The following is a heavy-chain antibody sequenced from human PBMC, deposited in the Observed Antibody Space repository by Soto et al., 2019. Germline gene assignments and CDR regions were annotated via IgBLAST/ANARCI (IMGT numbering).Heavy chain of an antibody. V-gene: IGHV3-23*01. D-gene: IGHD2-15*01. J-gene: IGHJ5*02. CDR3: AKDRYCSGGSCYNWFDP. CDR2: ISGSGGST. Sequence: GGSLRLSCAASGFTFSSYAMSWVRQAPGKGLEWVSAISGSGGSTYYADSVKGRFTISRDNSKNTLYLQMNSLRAEDTAVYYWAKDRYCSGGSCYNWFDPWGQGTLVTVSS. CDR1: GFTFSSYA.